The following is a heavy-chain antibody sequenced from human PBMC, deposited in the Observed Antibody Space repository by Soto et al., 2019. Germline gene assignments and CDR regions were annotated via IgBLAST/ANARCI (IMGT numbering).Heavy chain of an antibody. CDR3: ARWFTYGNFDYFDY. Sequence: GGSLRLSCAASGFTFSNYWMHWVRQAPGKGLVWVSRIDSGGRTTTYADSVKGRFTISRDNAKNTLYLQMNGLRAEDTALYYCARWFTYGNFDYFDYWGQGTQVTVSS. J-gene: IGHJ4*02. V-gene: IGHV3-74*01. D-gene: IGHD3-10*01. CDR1: GFTFSNYW. CDR2: IDSGGRTT.